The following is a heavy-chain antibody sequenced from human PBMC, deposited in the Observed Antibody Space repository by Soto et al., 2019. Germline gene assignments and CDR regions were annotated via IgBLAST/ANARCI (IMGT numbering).Heavy chain of an antibody. CDR3: ALMALAAAEAWFDP. D-gene: IGHD6-13*01. CDR1: GFSLSTSGVG. Sequence: QITLKESGPTLVKPTQTLTLTCTFSGFSLSTSGVGVGWIRQPPGKALEWLALIYWDDDKRYSPSLKSRLTITKDTSKNQVVLTMTNMDPVDTATYYCALMALAAAEAWFDPWGQGTLVTVSS. V-gene: IGHV2-5*02. J-gene: IGHJ5*02. CDR2: IYWDDDK.